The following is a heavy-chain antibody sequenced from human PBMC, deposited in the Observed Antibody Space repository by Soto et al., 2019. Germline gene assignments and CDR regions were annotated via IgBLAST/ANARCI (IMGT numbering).Heavy chain of an antibody. J-gene: IGHJ4*02. CDR3: VKASSYYGSGSYYTNDY. Sequence: GGSLRLSCAASGFTFSSYGMHWVRQAPGKGLEWVAVISYDASNKHYADSVKGRFTISRDNSRNTLYLQMNSLRAEDTAVYYCVKASSYYGSGSYYTNDYWGQGTLVTVSS. CDR2: ISYDASNK. V-gene: IGHV3-30*18. CDR1: GFTFSSYG. D-gene: IGHD3-10*01.